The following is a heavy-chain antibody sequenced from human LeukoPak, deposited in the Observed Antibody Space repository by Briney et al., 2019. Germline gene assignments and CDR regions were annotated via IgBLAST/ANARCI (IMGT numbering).Heavy chain of an antibody. D-gene: IGHD3-10*01. J-gene: IGHJ4*02. CDR1: GFTFSGYW. CDR3: ARHRLWAYGY. Sequence: GGSLRLSCAASGFTFSGYWMGWVRQAPGKGLEWVANIKQDGSEKYYVDSVKGRFTISRDNAENSLYLQLNSLRAEDTAVYYCARHRLWAYGYWGQGTLVTVSS. CDR2: IKQDGSEK. V-gene: IGHV3-7*03.